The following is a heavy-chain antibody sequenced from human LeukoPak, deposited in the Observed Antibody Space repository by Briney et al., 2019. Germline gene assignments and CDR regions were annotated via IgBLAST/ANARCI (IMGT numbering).Heavy chain of an antibody. Sequence: SETLSLTCAVYGGSFSGYYWSWIRQPPGKGLEWIGTIFYSGTTYYNPTLKSRVSISVDPSKNQFSLKLSSVTAADSAKYYCARLQSAYCTTSTCYRYALDVWGPGTPVTVSS. D-gene: IGHD2-2*01. CDR1: GGSFSGYY. CDR2: IFYSGTT. V-gene: IGHV4-34*12. CDR3: ARLQSAYCTTSTCYRYALDV. J-gene: IGHJ6*02.